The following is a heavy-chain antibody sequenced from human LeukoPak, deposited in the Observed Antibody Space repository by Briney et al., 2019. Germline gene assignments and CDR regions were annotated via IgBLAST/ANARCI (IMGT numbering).Heavy chain of an antibody. Sequence: ASVKVSCKASGYTFTGYYIHWVRQAPGQGLDWMAWINVNSGGTNSAQNFQGRVTMTRDTSISTAYMEVSRLRSDDTAVYYCVRGTGYCSSTSCYNSGEYFQHWGQGTLVTVSS. J-gene: IGHJ1*01. V-gene: IGHV1-2*02. D-gene: IGHD2-2*02. CDR3: VRGTGYCSSTSCYNSGEYFQH. CDR2: INVNSGGT. CDR1: GYTFTGYY.